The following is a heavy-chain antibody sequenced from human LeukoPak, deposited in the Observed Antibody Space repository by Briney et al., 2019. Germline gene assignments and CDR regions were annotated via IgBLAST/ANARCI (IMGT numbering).Heavy chain of an antibody. Sequence: GGSLRLSCAASGFTFSSYWMSWVRQAPVKGLEWVANIKQDGSEKYYVDSVKGRFTISRDNAKNSLYLQMNSLRAEDTAVYYCARDYYSSGWYVKYYYYGMDVWGQGTTVTVSS. CDR1: GFTFSSYW. V-gene: IGHV3-7*01. CDR3: ARDYYSSGWYVKYYYYGMDV. J-gene: IGHJ6*02. CDR2: IKQDGSEK. D-gene: IGHD6-19*01.